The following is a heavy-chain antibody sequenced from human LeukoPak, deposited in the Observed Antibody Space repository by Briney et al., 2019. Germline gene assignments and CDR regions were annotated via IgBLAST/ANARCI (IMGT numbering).Heavy chain of an antibody. Sequence: SETLSLTCAVYGGSFSCYYWSWIRQPPGKGLEWIGEINHSGSTNYNPSLKSRVTIPVDTSKNQSTLKLSSVTAADTAVYYCARAPSGYGYGYRHWFDPWGQGTLVTVSS. CDR3: ARAPSGYGYGYRHWFDP. CDR1: GGSFSCYY. CDR2: INHSGST. V-gene: IGHV4-34*01. D-gene: IGHD5-18*01. J-gene: IGHJ5*02.